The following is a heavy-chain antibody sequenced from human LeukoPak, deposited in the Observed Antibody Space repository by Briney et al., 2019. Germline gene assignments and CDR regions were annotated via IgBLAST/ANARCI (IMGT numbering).Heavy chain of an antibody. CDR3: VRIYYGPDY. CDR2: INPNNGVT. CDR1: GYIFTAHY. J-gene: IGHJ4*02. Sequence: ASVKVSCKASGYIFTAHYIHWVRQAPGQGLEWMGWINPNNGVTNYAQKFQGRVTMTRDTSITTAYMELSSLRSGDTAVYYCVRIYYGPDYWGQGTLVTVSS. D-gene: IGHD4-17*01. V-gene: IGHV1-2*02.